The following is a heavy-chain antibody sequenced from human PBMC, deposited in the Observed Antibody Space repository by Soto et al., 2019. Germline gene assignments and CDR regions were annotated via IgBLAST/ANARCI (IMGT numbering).Heavy chain of an antibody. J-gene: IGHJ3*02. CDR2: FDPEDGET. Sequence: QVQLVQSGAEVKKPGASVKVSCKVSGYTLTELSMHWVRQAPGKGLEWMGGFDPEDGETIYAQKFQGRVTMTEDTSTNTAYVELSRLRSEYTAVYYCAIEYNLYSSSARYALDIWGQGTMVTVSS. CDR3: AIEYNLYSSSARYALDI. D-gene: IGHD6-6*01. CDR1: GYTLTELS. V-gene: IGHV1-24*01.